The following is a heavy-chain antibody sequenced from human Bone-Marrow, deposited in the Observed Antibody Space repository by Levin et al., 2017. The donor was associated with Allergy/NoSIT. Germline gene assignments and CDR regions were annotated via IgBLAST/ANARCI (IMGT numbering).Heavy chain of an antibody. CDR3: AKDLSTPGTVAGLFTWDF. J-gene: IGHJ4*02. V-gene: IGHV3-30*18. D-gene: IGHD6-19*01. CDR2: ISFHGQSQ. CDR1: GFTFSSYG. Sequence: RPGGSLRLSCAASGFTFSSYGMNWVRQAPGKRPEWVATISFHGQSQYYADSVKGRFTVSRDNSKNTVYLQLNSLRADDTAVYYCAKDLSTPGTVAGLFTWDFWGQGALVAVSA.